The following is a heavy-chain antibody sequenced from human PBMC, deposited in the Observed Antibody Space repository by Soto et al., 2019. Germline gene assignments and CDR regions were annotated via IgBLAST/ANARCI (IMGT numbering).Heavy chain of an antibody. CDR2: ISGSGGST. CDR1: GFTFSSYA. D-gene: IGHD6-19*01. Sequence: GGSLRLSCAASGFTFSSYAMSWVRQAPGKGLEWVSAISGSGGSTYYANSVKGRFTISRDNSKNTLYLQMNSLRAEDTAVYYCAKDGVRGWAYYFDYGGQGTLVTVSS. J-gene: IGHJ4*02. V-gene: IGHV3-23*01. CDR3: AKDGVRGWAYYFDY.